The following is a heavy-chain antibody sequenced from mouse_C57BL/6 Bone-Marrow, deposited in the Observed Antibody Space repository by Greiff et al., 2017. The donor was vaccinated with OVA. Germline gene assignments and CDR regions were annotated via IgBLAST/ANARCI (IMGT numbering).Heavy chain of an antibody. D-gene: IGHD3-1*01. CDR2: VYPYNGGT. CDR1: GFTFTDYY. J-gene: IGHJ3*01. CDR3: ARSRVPSWFAY. V-gene: IGHV1-36*01. Sequence: DVKLQESGPVLVKPGPSVKISCKASGFTFTDYYMHWVKQSHGKSLEWIGLVYPYNGGTSYNQKFKGKATLTVDTSSSTAYMELNSLTSLESAVYYCARSRVPSWFAYWGQGTLVTVSA.